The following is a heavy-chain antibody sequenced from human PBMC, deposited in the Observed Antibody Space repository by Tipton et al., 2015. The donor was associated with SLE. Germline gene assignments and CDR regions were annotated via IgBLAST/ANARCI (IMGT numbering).Heavy chain of an antibody. Sequence: SLRLSCAASGFTFSSSWMHWVRQPPGKGLVWVSRINSDGTSTNYADSVKGRFTISRDNAKNTLYLQMNSLRAEDTAVYYCAKETPWVGVFDYWGQGTLVTVSS. CDR3: AKETPWVGVFDY. J-gene: IGHJ4*02. CDR1: GFTFSSSW. CDR2: INSDGTST. V-gene: IGHV3-74*01. D-gene: IGHD1-26*01.